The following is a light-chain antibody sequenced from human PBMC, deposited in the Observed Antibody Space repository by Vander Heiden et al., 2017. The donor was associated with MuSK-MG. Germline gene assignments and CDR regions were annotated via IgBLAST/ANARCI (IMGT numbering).Light chain of an antibody. CDR1: QRITSNY. CDR3: QQYGSSPT. Sequence: DIVLTQSPGTLSLSAGERATVSCRASQRITSNYLAWYQQKPGQAPRLLIYGTSNRATGIPDRFSGSGSGTDFILTINRLEPEDCAVYYCQQYGSSPTFGGGTKVEI. V-gene: IGKV3-20*01. CDR2: GTS. J-gene: IGKJ4*01.